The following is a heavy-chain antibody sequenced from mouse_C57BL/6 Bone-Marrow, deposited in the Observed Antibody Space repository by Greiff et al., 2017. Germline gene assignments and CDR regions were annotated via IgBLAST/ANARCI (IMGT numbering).Heavy chain of an antibody. J-gene: IGHJ4*01. D-gene: IGHD2-1*01. Sequence: EVQLVESGGDLVKPGGSLKLSCAASGFTFSSYGMSWVRQTPDKRLEWVATISSGGSYTYYPDSVKGRFTISRDNAKNTLYLQMSSLKSEDTAMYYCASPIYYYAMDYWGQGTSVTVSS. CDR1: GFTFSSYG. CDR2: ISSGGSYT. CDR3: ASPIYYYAMDY. V-gene: IGHV5-6*01.